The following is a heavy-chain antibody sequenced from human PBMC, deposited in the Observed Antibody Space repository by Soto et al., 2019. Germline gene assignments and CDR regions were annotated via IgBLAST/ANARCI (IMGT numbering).Heavy chain of an antibody. D-gene: IGHD6-19*01. V-gene: IGHV3-11*01. CDR1: GFTFSDYY. Sequence: AVGSLRLSCAVSGFTFSDYYMTWIRQAPGKGLEWVSYINTLSSAIYYADSVKGRFTISRDNAKNSLYLQMNSLRAEDTAVYYCARRLQWQLRPLDSWGRGTLVTVSS. CDR2: INTLSSAI. CDR3: ARRLQWQLRPLDS. J-gene: IGHJ4*02.